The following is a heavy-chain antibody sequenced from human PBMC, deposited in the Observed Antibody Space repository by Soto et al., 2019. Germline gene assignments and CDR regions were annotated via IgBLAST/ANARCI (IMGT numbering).Heavy chain of an antibody. CDR1: GFTFGDYA. CDR2: IRSKAYGGST. J-gene: IGHJ6*03. Sequence: GGSLRLSCTASGFTFGDYAMSWFRQAPGKGLKWVGFIRSKAYGGSTNYADSVKGRFTISRDNFKNTLFLQMNSLRAEDTAVYYCAKGVIAAAPNMDVWGKGTTVTVSS. D-gene: IGHD6-13*01. CDR3: AKGVIAAAPNMDV. V-gene: IGHV3-23*01.